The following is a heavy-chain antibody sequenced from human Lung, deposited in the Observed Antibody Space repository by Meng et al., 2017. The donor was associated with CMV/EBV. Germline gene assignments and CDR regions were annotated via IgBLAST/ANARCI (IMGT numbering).Heavy chain of an antibody. V-gene: IGHV4-4*02. D-gene: IGHD3-10*01. CDR1: GDSITNHNW. Sequence: QVQLRGSGPALVKPSETLSPTCAVSGDSITNHNWWAWVRQPPGKGLEWSGEIPHRGSSAYNPSLKSRVSMSIDKSKNQFSLKLTSVTAADTAVYHCLRRSGGSVWGQGTLVTVSS. CDR3: LRRSGGSV. J-gene: IGHJ1*01. CDR2: IPHRGSS.